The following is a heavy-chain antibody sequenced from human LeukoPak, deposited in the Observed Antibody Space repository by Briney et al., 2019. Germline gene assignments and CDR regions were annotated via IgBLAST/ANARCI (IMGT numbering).Heavy chain of an antibody. CDR1: GGSISTYY. D-gene: IGHD5-24*01. J-gene: IGHJ3*02. Sequence: SETLSLTCTVSGGSISTYYRSWIRQPPGKGLEWIGYIYYSGSTNYNPSLKSRVTISVDTSKNQFSLKLSSVTAADTAVYYCAGGEMATTGSAFDIWGQGTVVIVSS. CDR2: IYYSGST. CDR3: AGGEMATTGSAFDI. V-gene: IGHV4-59*01.